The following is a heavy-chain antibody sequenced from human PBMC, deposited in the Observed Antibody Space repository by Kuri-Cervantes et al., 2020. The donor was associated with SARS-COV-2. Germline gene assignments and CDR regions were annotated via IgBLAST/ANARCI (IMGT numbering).Heavy chain of an antibody. CDR3: AREYLNYDFWSGYYMGAFDI. J-gene: IGHJ3*02. V-gene: IGHV3-48*01. D-gene: IGHD3-3*01. CDR2: ISSSSSTK. CDR1: GFTFSGYT. Sequence: GGSLRLSCVGTGFTFSGYTMNWVRQAPGKGLGWVSYISSSSSTKYYADSVKGRFTISRDNAKNSLYLQMNSLRAEDTAVYYCAREYLNYDFWSGYYMGAFDIWGQGTMVTVSS.